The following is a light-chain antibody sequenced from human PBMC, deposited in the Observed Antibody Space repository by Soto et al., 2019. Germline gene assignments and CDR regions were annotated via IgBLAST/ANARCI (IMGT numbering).Light chain of an antibody. V-gene: IGLV2-14*01. J-gene: IGLJ1*01. Sequence: QSGLAQPASVSFSPGQSITISCTGSGRDIGAYDYVSWYQQHPGKAPKLLIYGVKNRPSGVSYRFSASKSAFTASLTISGLQAEDEAHYYCSSYTTSYFYVFGPGTKVTVL. CDR3: SSYTTSYFYV. CDR2: GVK. CDR1: GRDIGAYDY.